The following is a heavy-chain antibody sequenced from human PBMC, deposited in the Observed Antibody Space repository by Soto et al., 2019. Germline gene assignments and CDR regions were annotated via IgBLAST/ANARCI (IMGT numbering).Heavy chain of an antibody. V-gene: IGHV4-34*01. CDR1: GGSFSGYY. J-gene: IGHJ4*02. CDR3: ARGQAAGCDY. Sequence: QVQLQQWGAGLLKPSETLSLTCAVYGGSFSGYYWSWIRQPPGKGLEWIGEINHSGSTSYNPSLKSRVTISVDTSKNQFSLKLSSVTAADTAVYYCARGQAAGCDYWGQGTLVTVSS. D-gene: IGHD6-13*01. CDR2: INHSGST.